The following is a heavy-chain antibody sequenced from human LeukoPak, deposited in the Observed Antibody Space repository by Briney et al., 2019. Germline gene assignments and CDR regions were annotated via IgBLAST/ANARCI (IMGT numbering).Heavy chain of an antibody. CDR3: ARGGRGFSSGWYNY. J-gene: IGHJ4*02. V-gene: IGHV3-9*03. CDR1: GFTFDDYA. CDR2: ISWNSGSI. D-gene: IGHD6-19*01. Sequence: GGSLRLSCAASGFTFDDYAMHWVRQAPGKGLEWVSGISWNSGSIGYADSVKGRFTISRDNAKNSLYLQMNSLRAEDMALYYGARGGRGFSSGWYNYWGQGTLVTVSS.